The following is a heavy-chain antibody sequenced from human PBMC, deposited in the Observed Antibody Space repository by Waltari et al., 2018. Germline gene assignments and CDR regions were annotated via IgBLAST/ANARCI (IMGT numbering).Heavy chain of an antibody. CDR2: IKDKSDGGTT. J-gene: IGHJ4*02. CDR3: VAPWTI. V-gene: IGHV3-15*01. D-gene: IGHD3-3*01. Sequence: EGQLVESVGGLVPPGVYVTLLCAASGFPCRGAWMSWVRQVPGKGLEWVGRIKDKSDGGTTDYATPVKGRFTISRDDSKNLLSLEMNSLKTDDTGVYYCVAPWTIWGQGTLVTVSS. CDR1: GFPCRGAW.